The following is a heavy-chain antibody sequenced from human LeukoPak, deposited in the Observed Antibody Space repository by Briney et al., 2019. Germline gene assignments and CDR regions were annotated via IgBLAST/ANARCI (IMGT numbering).Heavy chain of an antibody. V-gene: IGHV1-18*01. Sequence: ASVKVSCKASGYTFTSYGISWVRQAPGQGLEWMGWISAYNGNTNYAQKLQGRVTMTTDTSTSTAYMELRSLRSDDTAVYYCARVDDILTGYYFGDYWGQGTLVTVSS. D-gene: IGHD3-9*01. CDR2: ISAYNGNT. J-gene: IGHJ4*02. CDR3: ARVDDILTGYYFGDY. CDR1: GYTFTSYG.